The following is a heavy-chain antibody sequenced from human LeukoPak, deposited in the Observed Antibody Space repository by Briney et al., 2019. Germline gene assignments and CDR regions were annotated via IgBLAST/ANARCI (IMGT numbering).Heavy chain of an antibody. Sequence: GSLRLSCAASGFTFDDYAMHWVRQAPGKGLEWVSSISSSSSYIYYADSVKGRFTISRDNAKNSLYLQMNSLRAEDTAVYYCARHLYSSEYYFDYWGQGTLVTVSS. V-gene: IGHV3-21*01. CDR3: ARHLYSSEYYFDY. D-gene: IGHD5-18*01. CDR2: ISSSSSYI. J-gene: IGHJ4*02. CDR1: GFTFDDYA.